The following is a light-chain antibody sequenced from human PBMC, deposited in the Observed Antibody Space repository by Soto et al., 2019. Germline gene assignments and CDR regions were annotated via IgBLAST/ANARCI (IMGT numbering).Light chain of an antibody. CDR3: QQANSFPIT. V-gene: IGKV1-12*01. CDR2: GAS. CDR1: QGISTW. J-gene: IGKJ5*01. Sequence: EIQMTQSPSSVSASVGDRVTITCRASQGISTWLDWYQQKAGKAPNLLIYGASNLHSGVPSRFSGSGSGTNFTLTISSLQPEDFATYYCQQANSFPITFGQGTRREIK.